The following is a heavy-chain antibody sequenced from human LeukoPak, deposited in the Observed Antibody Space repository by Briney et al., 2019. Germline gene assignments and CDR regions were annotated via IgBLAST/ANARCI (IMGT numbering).Heavy chain of an antibody. CDR3: ARINNLNYVTDY. D-gene: IGHD1-7*01. V-gene: IGHV4-59*01. J-gene: IGHJ4*02. Sequence: SETLSLTRTASGGSISNYYWSWIRQSPEKGLEWIGYIYYSGSTNYNPSLKSRVTISVDTSKNQFSLQLSSVTAADTAVYYCARINNLNYVTDYWGQGTLGSVSS. CDR1: GGSISNYY. CDR2: IYYSGST.